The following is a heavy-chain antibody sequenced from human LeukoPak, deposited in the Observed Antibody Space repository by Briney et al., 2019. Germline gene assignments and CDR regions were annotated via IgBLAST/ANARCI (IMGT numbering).Heavy chain of an antibody. V-gene: IGHV4-61*01. D-gene: IGHD1-26*01. CDR3: ARSRAFNSGAFDP. CDR2: IYNGVNT. J-gene: IGHJ5*02. CDR1: GASVSSASY. Sequence: SETQSLTCTVSGASVSSASYWSWIRQPPGKGVEWIAHIYNGVNTNYNPSLKSRVTISVDTSKNQFSLRLNSVTAADTAVYYCARSRAFNSGAFDPWGQGSLVTVSS.